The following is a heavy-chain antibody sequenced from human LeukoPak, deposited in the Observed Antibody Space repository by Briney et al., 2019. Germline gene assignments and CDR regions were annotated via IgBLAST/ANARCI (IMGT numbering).Heavy chain of an antibody. Sequence: SEILSLTCTVSGGSISSSSYYWGWIRQPPGKGLEWIGSIYYSGSTYYNPSLKSRVTISVDTSKNQFSLKLSSVTAADTAVYYCARDRLPGGYFDYWGQGTLVTVSS. CDR3: ARDRLPGGYFDY. V-gene: IGHV4-39*07. CDR2: IYYSGST. J-gene: IGHJ4*02. CDR1: GGSISSSSYY. D-gene: IGHD2-21*01.